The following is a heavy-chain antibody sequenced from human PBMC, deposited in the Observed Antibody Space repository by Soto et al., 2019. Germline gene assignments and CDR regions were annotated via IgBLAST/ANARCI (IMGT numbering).Heavy chain of an antibody. Sequence: EVQLLESGGGLVQPGGSLRLSCAASGFTFSAYAMTWVRQAPGKGLEWVSAISGSGGTTYYADSVKGRFTISRDNSKNTLYLQMHSLRAEDTAVYYCALRFLEWLSNHYFYYGMDVWGQGTTVTVSS. CDR2: ISGSGGTT. J-gene: IGHJ6*02. V-gene: IGHV3-23*01. D-gene: IGHD3-3*01. CDR1: GFTFSAYA. CDR3: ALRFLEWLSNHYFYYGMDV.